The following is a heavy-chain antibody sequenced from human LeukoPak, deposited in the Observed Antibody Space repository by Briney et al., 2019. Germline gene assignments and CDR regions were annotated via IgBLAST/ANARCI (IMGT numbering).Heavy chain of an antibody. Sequence: SETLSLTCTVSGGSISSGSYYWSWIRQPAGKGLEWIGRIYTSGSTNYNPSLKSRVTISVDTSKNQFSLKLSSVTAADTAVYYCAREGETHSYGNVWFDPWGQGTLVTVSS. D-gene: IGHD5-18*01. CDR1: GGSISSGSYY. J-gene: IGHJ5*02. V-gene: IGHV4-61*02. CDR3: AREGETHSYGNVWFDP. CDR2: IYTSGST.